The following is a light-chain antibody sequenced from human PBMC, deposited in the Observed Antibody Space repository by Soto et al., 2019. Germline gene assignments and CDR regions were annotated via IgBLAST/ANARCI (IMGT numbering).Light chain of an antibody. CDR2: DAS. CDR3: QQFNTYPPYT. Sequence: AIQLTQSPSSLSASVGDRVTITCRASQGISSALAWYQQKPGKTPKLLIYDASSLESGVPSRFSSSGSGTEFTLTTSSLQPEDFATSYCQQFNTYPPYTFGQGTKLEIK. J-gene: IGKJ2*01. CDR1: QGISSA. V-gene: IGKV1-13*02.